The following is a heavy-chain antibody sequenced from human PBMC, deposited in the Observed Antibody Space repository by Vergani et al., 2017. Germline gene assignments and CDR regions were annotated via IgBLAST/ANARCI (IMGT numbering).Heavy chain of an antibody. CDR3: ARVNTETNGHLYYYYYMDV. V-gene: IGHV4-61*02. CDR1: GGSINSHNYY. D-gene: IGHD4-11*01. CDR2: IHTSGST. Sequence: QVQLQESGPGLVKPSQTLSLTCTVSGGSINSHNYYWSWIRQPAGKGLEWIGRIHTSGSTNYNPSLKSRFTMSEDTSKNQFSLNLTSVTAADTAVYFCARVNTETNGHLYYYYYMDVWGQGTAVTVS. J-gene: IGHJ6*03.